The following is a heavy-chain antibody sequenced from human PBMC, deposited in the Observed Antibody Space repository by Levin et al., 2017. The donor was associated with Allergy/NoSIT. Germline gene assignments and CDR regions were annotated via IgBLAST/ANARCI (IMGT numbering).Heavy chain of an antibody. CDR2: ISYDGSNK. CDR1: GFTFSSYA. Sequence: GGSLRLSCAASGFTFSSYAMHWVRQAPGKGLEWVAVISYDGSNKYYADSVKGRFTISRDNSKNTLYLQMNSLRAEDTAVYYCARDPNLLWFGETPSYDAFDIWGQGTMVTVSS. J-gene: IGHJ3*02. CDR3: ARDPNLLWFGETPSYDAFDI. V-gene: IGHV3-30-3*01. D-gene: IGHD3-10*01.